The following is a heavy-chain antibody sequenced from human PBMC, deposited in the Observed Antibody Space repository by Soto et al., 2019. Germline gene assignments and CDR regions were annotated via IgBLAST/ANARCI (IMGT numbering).Heavy chain of an antibody. CDR3: ARRRRSVDDGASEAHWFDP. Sequence: GSVRLSCAASGFTFSSYSMNRVRQAPGKRLEWVSSISSSSSYRYDAHSVKGRFTISRDNAKNSLYLQMNSLRAEDTAVYYCARRRRSVDDGASEAHWFDPWGQGTLVTVS. CDR2: ISSSSSYR. D-gene: IGHD4-17*01. CDR1: GFTFSSYS. J-gene: IGHJ5*02. V-gene: IGHV3-21*01.